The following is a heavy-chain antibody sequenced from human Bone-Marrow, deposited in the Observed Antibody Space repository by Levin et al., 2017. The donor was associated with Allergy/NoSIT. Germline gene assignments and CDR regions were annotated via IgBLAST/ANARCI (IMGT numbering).Heavy chain of an antibody. CDR3: AKDGRYCSAGSCYPLNDAFDI. CDR1: TFTFSSYA. D-gene: IGHD2-15*01. CDR2: ISGSGAST. Sequence: ETLSLTCAASTFTFSSYAMNWVRQAPGKGLEWVSAISGSGASTYYADSVKGRFTISRDNSKNTLYLQMNSLRAEDTAVYYCAKDGRYCSAGSCYPLNDAFDIWGQGTMVTVSS. J-gene: IGHJ3*02. V-gene: IGHV3-23*01.